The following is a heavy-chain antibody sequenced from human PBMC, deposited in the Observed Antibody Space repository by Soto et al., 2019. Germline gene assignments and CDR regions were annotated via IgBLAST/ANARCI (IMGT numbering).Heavy chain of an antibody. CDR1: GDSFSRYA. V-gene: IGHV1-69*01. D-gene: IGHD6-19*01. Sequence: QVQLVQSGAEVKKPGSSVKVSCKASGDSFSRYAISWVRQAPGQGLEWMGGIIPIFGPANYAQKFQGRVTITADETTSTAYMELSSLKAQDTAVYFCAKATALAVAGTMHFFVMDAWGQGTTVTVSS. CDR3: AKATALAVAGTMHFFVMDA. J-gene: IGHJ6*02. CDR2: IIPIFGPA.